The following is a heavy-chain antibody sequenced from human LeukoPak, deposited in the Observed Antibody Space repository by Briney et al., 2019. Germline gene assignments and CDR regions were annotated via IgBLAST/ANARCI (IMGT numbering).Heavy chain of an antibody. D-gene: IGHD3-3*01. Sequence: GASVKVSCKASGYTFTGYYMHWVRQAPGQGLEWMGWINPNSGGTNYAQKFQGRVTMTRDTSISTAYMELSRLRSDDTAVYYCARGKPSRGFGVVQDYWGQGTLVTVSS. CDR1: GYTFTGYY. CDR3: ARGKPSRGFGVVQDY. J-gene: IGHJ4*02. V-gene: IGHV1-2*02. CDR2: INPNSGGT.